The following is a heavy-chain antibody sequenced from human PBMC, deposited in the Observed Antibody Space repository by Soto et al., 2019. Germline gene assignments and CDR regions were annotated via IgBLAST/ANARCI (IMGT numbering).Heavy chain of an antibody. CDR1: GGTFSSYA. Sequence: SVKVSCKASGGTFSSYAISWVRQAPGQGLEWMGGIIPIFGTANYAQKFQGRVTITADESTSTAYMELSSLRSEDTAVYYCARGLNYYDSSGYLCRWGQGTLVTVSS. CDR3: ARGLNYYDSSGYLCR. D-gene: IGHD3-22*01. V-gene: IGHV1-69*13. J-gene: IGHJ4*02. CDR2: IIPIFGTA.